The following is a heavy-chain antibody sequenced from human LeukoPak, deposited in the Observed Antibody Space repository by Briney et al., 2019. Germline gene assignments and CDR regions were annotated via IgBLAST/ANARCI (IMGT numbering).Heavy chain of an antibody. J-gene: IGHJ6*02. CDR2: INHSGST. V-gene: IGHV4-34*01. CDR3: ARGLVGFYYGSGHSYYYGMDV. Sequence: SETLSLTCAVYGDVFSGYCWTWIRQPPGKGLEWIGEINHSGSTNYNPSLKSRVTMSVDTSKNQFSLRLSSVTAADTAVYYCARGLVGFYYGSGHSYYYGMDVWGQGTTVTVSS. D-gene: IGHD3-10*01. CDR1: GDVFSGYC.